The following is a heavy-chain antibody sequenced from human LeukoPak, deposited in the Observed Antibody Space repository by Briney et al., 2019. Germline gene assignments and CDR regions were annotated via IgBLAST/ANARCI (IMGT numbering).Heavy chain of an antibody. CDR1: GFTFSSYA. Sequence: PGGSLRLSCAASGFTFSSYAMSWVRQAPGKGLEWVAFIRYDASNKYYADSVKGRFTISRDNSKNTLYLQMNSLRAEDTAVYYCARGDIVVVPAAMHFDYWGQGTLVTVSS. J-gene: IGHJ4*02. CDR2: IRYDASNK. CDR3: ARGDIVVVPAAMHFDY. V-gene: IGHV3-30*02. D-gene: IGHD2-2*01.